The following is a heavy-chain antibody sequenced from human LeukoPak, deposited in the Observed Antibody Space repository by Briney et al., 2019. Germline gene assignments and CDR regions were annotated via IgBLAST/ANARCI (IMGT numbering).Heavy chain of an antibody. CDR3: ATNWGRYYYYYMDV. Sequence: RPGGSLRLSCAASGFTFSDYYMGWSRQAPGKGLEWVSYISSSGSTIYYADSVEGRFTISRDNAKNSLYLQMNSLRAEDTAVYYCATNWGRYYYYYMDVWGKGTTVTVSS. CDR2: ISSSGSTI. V-gene: IGHV3-11*04. D-gene: IGHD3-16*01. J-gene: IGHJ6*03. CDR1: GFTFSDYY.